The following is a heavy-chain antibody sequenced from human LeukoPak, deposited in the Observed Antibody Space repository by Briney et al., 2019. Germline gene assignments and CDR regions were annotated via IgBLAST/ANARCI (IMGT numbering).Heavy chain of an antibody. CDR2: ISIGSGST. V-gene: IGHV3-23*01. J-gene: IGHJ4*02. CDR3: ARDPLLWELPSDY. D-gene: IGHD1-26*01. CDR1: GFTFSNYA. Sequence: PGGSLRLSCAASGFTFSNYAMHWVRQPPGKGLEWVSVISIGSGSTYYADSVKGRFTISRDNAKNTLYLQMNSLRAEDTAVYYCARDPLLWELPSDYWGQGTLVTVSS.